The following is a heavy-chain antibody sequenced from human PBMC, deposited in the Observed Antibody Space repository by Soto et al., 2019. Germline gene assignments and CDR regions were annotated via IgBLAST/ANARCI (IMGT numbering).Heavy chain of an antibody. CDR2: IIPIFGTA. Sequence: ASVKVSCKASGGTFSSYAISWVRQAPGQGLEWMGGIIPIFGTANYAQKFQGRVTITADESTSTAYMELSSLRSEDTAVYYCARGKPNYYDSSGYPYYYGMDVWGQGTTVTVSS. J-gene: IGHJ6*02. V-gene: IGHV1-69*13. CDR3: ARGKPNYYDSSGYPYYYGMDV. D-gene: IGHD3-22*01. CDR1: GGTFSSYA.